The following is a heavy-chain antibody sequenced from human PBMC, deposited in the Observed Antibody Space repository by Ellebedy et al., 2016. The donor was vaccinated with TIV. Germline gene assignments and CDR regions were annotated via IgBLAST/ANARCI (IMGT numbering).Heavy chain of an antibody. CDR1: GYTFTSYG. V-gene: IGHV1-18*01. Sequence: AASVKVSCKASGYTFTSYGISWARQAPGQGLEWMGWISAHNGNTNYAQKVQGRVTMTTDTSTSTAYMELRSLRSDDTAVYYCARDVVVWFGESGLDYWGQGTLVTVSS. J-gene: IGHJ4*02. CDR2: ISAHNGNT. CDR3: ARDVVVWFGESGLDY. D-gene: IGHD3-10*01.